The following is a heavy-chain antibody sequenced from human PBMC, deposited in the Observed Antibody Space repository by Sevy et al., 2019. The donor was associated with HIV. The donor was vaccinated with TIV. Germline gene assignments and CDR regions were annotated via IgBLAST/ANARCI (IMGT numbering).Heavy chain of an antibody. J-gene: IGHJ4*02. Sequence: GESLKIYCKGSGYTFTNYWIGWVRQMPGKGLEWMGIIYPRDSDTRYSPSFQGQVTISADKSISTAYLQWSSLKASDTAMYYCARYPIVVVPAAEYYFDYWRQGTLVTVSS. V-gene: IGHV5-51*01. D-gene: IGHD2-2*01. CDR3: ARYPIVVVPAAEYYFDY. CDR2: IYPRDSDT. CDR1: GYTFTNYW.